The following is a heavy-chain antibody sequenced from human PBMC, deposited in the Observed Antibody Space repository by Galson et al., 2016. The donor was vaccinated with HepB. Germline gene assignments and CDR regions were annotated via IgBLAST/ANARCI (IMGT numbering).Heavy chain of an antibody. V-gene: IGHV6-1*01. D-gene: IGHD4-23*01. Sequence: CAISGDSVSNSHVAWNWIRQSPSRGLEWLGRTYYRSRWRNDYAVSVQSRIIINLDTSKNQLSLHLNSVSPDDTAVYYCTRGINSAFDSWGQGTLVTVSS. J-gene: IGHJ4*02. CDR3: TRGINSAFDS. CDR2: TYYRSRWRN. CDR1: GDSVSNSHVA.